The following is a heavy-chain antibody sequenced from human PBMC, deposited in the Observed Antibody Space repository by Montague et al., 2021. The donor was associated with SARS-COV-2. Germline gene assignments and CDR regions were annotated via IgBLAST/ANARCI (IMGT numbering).Heavy chain of an antibody. CDR3: ARRKYDSIPHPYDY. V-gene: IGHV3-21*01. Sequence: SLRLSCATSGFTFSTYSMNWVRQAPGKGLEWVSSISDGSVYIFYADSVKGRFTISRDNAKNSLYLQMNSLRAEDTAVYYCARRKYDSIPHPYDYWGQGTLVTVSS. CDR2: ISDGSVYI. J-gene: IGHJ4*02. CDR1: GFTFSTYS. D-gene: IGHD3-22*01.